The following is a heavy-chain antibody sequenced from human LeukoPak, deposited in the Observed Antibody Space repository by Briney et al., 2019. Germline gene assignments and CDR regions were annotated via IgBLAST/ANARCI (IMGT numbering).Heavy chain of an antibody. CDR1: GYSFTNYW. Sequence: GESLKISCKGSGYSFTNYWIGWVRQLPGKGLEWMGIIYPGDSDTRYSPSFQGQVTISADKSISTAYLQWSSLKASDTAMYYCARQQAPSGSYPAGNFDIWGQGTMVAVSS. D-gene: IGHD1-26*01. CDR2: IYPGDSDT. CDR3: ARQQAPSGSYPAGNFDI. V-gene: IGHV5-51*01. J-gene: IGHJ3*02.